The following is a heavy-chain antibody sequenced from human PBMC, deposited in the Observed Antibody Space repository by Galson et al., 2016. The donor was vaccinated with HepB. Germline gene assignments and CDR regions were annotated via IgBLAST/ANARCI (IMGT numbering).Heavy chain of an antibody. CDR1: RASIGSDFW. CDR3: ARAWESGGYSGIDY. Sequence: SETLSLTCAVSRASIGSDFWWGWVRQPPNKGLEWIGQIYHSGTTNYNPSLKSRVRMSVDKSNNDFSLELTSVTAADTAVYYCARAWESGGYSGIDYWGQGTLVTVSS. CDR2: IYHSGTT. D-gene: IGHD1-26*01. J-gene: IGHJ4*02. V-gene: IGHV4-4*02.